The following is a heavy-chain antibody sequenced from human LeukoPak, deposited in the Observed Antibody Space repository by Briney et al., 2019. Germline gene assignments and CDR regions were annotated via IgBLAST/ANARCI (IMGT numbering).Heavy chain of an antibody. CDR1: GGSISSYY. D-gene: IGHD3-10*01. V-gene: IGHV4-59*01. J-gene: IGHJ4*02. CDR2: IYYSGST. CDR3: ARATYGSSGLN. Sequence: SETLSLTCTVSGGSISSYYWSWTRQPPGKGLEWIGYIYYSGSTNYNPSLKSRVTISVDTSKNQFSLKLSSVTAADTAVYYCARATYGSSGLNWGQGTLVTVSS.